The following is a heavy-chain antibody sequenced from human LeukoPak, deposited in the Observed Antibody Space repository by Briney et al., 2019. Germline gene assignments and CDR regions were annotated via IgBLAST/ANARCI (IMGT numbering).Heavy chain of an antibody. CDR1: GYTFTSYY. V-gene: IGHV1-46*01. Sequence: ASVKVSCKASGYTFTSYYMHWVRQAPGQGLEWMGIINPRGGSTSYAQKFQGRVTVTRDTSMSIVYMELSSLTSEDTAMYYCAREFKVVGGDTSYGAFNIWGQGTMVTVSS. CDR3: AREFKVVGGDTSYGAFNI. D-gene: IGHD1-26*01. CDR2: INPRGGST. J-gene: IGHJ3*02.